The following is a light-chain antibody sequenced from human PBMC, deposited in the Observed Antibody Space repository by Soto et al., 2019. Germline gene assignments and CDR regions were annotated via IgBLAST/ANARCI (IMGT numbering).Light chain of an antibody. CDR1: QSISTW. J-gene: IGKJ4*01. V-gene: IGKV1-5*03. Sequence: DIQMTQSPSTLSASVGDRVTIACRASQSISTWLAWYQQKLGKAPKLLIYKASILESGVPSRFSGSGSATEFTLTISSLQPEDFASYYCQQYETFPLTFGGGTKVDIK. CDR2: KAS. CDR3: QQYETFPLT.